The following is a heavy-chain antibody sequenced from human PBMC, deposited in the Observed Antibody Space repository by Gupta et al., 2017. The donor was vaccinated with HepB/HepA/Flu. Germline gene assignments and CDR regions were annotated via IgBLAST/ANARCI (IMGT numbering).Heavy chain of an antibody. Sequence: EVQLVESGGGLVPPGGSLRLSCAASGFTISSYDMNWVRQAPGKGLEWVSYISSSASIIYYADSVKGRFAISRNNAKNSLSLQMNSLRAEDTAFYYCATTLYGDSNSYWGQGTLVTVSS. CDR3: ATTLYGDSNSY. CDR2: ISSSASII. D-gene: IGHD4-17*01. V-gene: IGHV3-48*03. CDR1: GFTISSYD. J-gene: IGHJ4*02.